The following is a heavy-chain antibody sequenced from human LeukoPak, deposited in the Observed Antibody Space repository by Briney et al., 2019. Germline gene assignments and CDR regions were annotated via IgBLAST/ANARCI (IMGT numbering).Heavy chain of an antibody. Sequence: TSETLSLTCTVSGGSISSSSYYWGWIRQPPGKGLEWIGSIYYSGSTYYNPSLKSRVTISVDTSKNQFSLKLSSVTAADTAVYYCARLGLPTPYYYMDVWGKGTTVTISS. CDR2: IYYSGST. D-gene: IGHD2-21*02. V-gene: IGHV4-39*01. CDR3: ARLGLPTPYYYMDV. J-gene: IGHJ6*03. CDR1: GGSISSSSYY.